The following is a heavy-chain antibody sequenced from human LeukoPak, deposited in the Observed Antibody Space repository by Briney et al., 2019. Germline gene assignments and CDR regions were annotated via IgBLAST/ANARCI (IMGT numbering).Heavy chain of an antibody. CDR3: ARAITPHPLMDWFDP. D-gene: IGHD2-8*01. CDR1: GGSISSGSYY. CDR2: IYTSGGT. J-gene: IGHJ5*02. V-gene: IGHV4-61*02. Sequence: SETLSLTCTVSGGSISSGSYYWSWIRQPAGKGLEWIGRIYTSGGTNYNPSLKSRVTISVDTSKNQFSLKLSSVTAADTAVYYCARAITPHPLMDWFDPWGQGTLVTVSS.